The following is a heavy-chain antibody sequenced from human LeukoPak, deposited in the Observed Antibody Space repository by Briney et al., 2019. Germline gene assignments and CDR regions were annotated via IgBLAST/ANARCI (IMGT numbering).Heavy chain of an antibody. CDR1: GFTFDDYG. V-gene: IGHV3-20*04. CDR3: ARAKWTLEAFDI. Sequence: GGSLRLSCAASGFTFDDYGMSWVRQAPGKGLEWVSGINWNGGSTGYADSVKGRFTISRDNAKNSLYLQVNSLRAEDTALYYCARAKWTLEAFDIWGQGTMVTVSS. J-gene: IGHJ3*02. CDR2: INWNGGST. D-gene: IGHD1-26*01.